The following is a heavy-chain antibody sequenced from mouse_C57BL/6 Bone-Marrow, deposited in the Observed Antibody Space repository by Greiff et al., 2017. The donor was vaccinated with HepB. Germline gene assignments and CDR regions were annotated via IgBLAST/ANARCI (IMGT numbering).Heavy chain of an antibody. CDR1: GYTFTDYE. J-gene: IGHJ2*01. V-gene: IGHV1-15*01. D-gene: IGHD1-1*01. Sequence: LQESGAELVRPGASVTLSCKASGYTFTDYEMHWVKQTPVHGLEWIGAIDPETGGTAYNQKFKGKAILTADKSSSTAYMELRSLTSEDSAVYHCTTYYCGDYWGQGTTLTVSS. CDR2: IDPETGGT. CDR3: TTYYCGDY.